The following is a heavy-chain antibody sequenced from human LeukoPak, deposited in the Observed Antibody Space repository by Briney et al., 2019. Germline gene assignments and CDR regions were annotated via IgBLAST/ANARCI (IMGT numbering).Heavy chain of an antibody. J-gene: IGHJ4*02. V-gene: IGHV3-30-3*01. D-gene: IGHD6-13*01. CDR1: GFTFSSYA. Sequence: PGGSLRLSCAASGFTFSSYAMHWVRQAPGKGLEWVAVISYDGSNKYCADSVKGRFTISRDNAKNTLYLQMNSLRAEDTAVYYCARDSSSLYYFDYWGQGTLVTVSS. CDR3: ARDSSSLYYFDY. CDR2: ISYDGSNK.